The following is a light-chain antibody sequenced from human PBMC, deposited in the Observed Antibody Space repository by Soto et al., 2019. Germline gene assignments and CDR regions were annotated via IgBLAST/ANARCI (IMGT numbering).Light chain of an antibody. Sequence: PCSLTEYTVDRVTITCRASQGISSYLAWYQQKPGKAPKLLIYDASSLESGVPSRFSGSGSGTEFTLTISSLQPDDFATYYCQQYNSYSQTFG. CDR3: QQYNSYSQT. CDR1: QGISSY. J-gene: IGKJ2*01. CDR2: DAS. V-gene: IGKV1-8*01.